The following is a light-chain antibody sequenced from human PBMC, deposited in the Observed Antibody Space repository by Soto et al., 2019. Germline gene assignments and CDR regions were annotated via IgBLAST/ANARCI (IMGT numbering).Light chain of an antibody. Sequence: EIVMTQSPVTLSLSPGDRATLSCRASQSVSNNLAWFQQKPGQAPRLLIYGASTRATGIPARFSGSGSGTEFTLTISGLQSEDFAVYYCQQYNDWPPLFTFGPGTKVDIK. CDR3: QQYNDWPPLFT. J-gene: IGKJ3*01. V-gene: IGKV3-15*01. CDR1: QSVSNN. CDR2: GAS.